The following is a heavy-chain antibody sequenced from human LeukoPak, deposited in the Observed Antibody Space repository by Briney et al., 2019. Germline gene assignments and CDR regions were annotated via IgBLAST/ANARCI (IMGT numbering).Heavy chain of an antibody. V-gene: IGHV4-59*08. CDR1: GGSISSSY. CDR2: IYYSGST. CDR3: ARHGSTSGRGGYYFDY. Sequence: SETLSLTCTVSGGSISSSYWSWIRQPPGKGLEWIAYIYYSGSTSYNPSLKSRVTISVDKSKNQLSLRLTSVTAADTAVYYCARHGSTSGRGGYYFDYWGQGTLVTVSS. D-gene: IGHD1-1*01. J-gene: IGHJ4*02.